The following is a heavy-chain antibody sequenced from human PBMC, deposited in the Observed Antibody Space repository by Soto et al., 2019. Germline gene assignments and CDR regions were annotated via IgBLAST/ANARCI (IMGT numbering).Heavy chain of an antibody. Sequence: PSQTLCLTCAVSGGSISSSNWWSWVRQPPGKGLEWIGEIYHSGSTNYNPSLKSRVTISVDKSKNQFSLKLSSVTAADTAVYYCARDSSSWYRDYYYGMDVWGQGTTVPVSS. J-gene: IGHJ6*02. CDR3: ARDSSSWYRDYYYGMDV. D-gene: IGHD6-13*01. V-gene: IGHV4-4*02. CDR1: GGSISSSNW. CDR2: IYHSGST.